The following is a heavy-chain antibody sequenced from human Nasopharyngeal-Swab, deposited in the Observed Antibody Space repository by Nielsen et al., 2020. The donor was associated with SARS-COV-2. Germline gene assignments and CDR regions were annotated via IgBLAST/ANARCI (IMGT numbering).Heavy chain of an antibody. CDR1: GYTFTSYG. CDR3: ARDDSSNYDVWSGYYTSFDY. CDR2: ISAYNGNT. V-gene: IGHV1-18*04. J-gene: IGHJ4*02. Sequence: ASVKVSCKASGYTFTSYGISWVRQAPGQGLEWMGWISAYNGNTNYAQKLQGRVTTTTDTSTSTAYMELRSLRSADTAVYYCARDDSSNYDVWSGYYTSFDYWGQGTLVTVSS. D-gene: IGHD3-3*01.